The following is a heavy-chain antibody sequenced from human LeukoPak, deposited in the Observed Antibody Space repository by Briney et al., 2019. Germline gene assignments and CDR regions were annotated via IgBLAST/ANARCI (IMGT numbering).Heavy chain of an antibody. CDR2: IKQDGSEK. Sequence: GGSLRLSCAASGFTFSSYWMSWVRQAPGKGLEWVANIKQDGSEKYYVDSVKGRFTNSRDNAKNSQYLQMNSLRAEDTAVYYCARDLSRGDAFDIWGQGTMVTVSS. CDR3: ARDLSRGDAFDI. CDR1: GFTFSSYW. V-gene: IGHV3-7*01. J-gene: IGHJ3*02. D-gene: IGHD3-10*01.